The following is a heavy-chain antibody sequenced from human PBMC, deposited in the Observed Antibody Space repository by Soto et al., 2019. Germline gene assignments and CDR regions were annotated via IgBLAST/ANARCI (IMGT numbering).Heavy chain of an antibody. V-gene: IGHV3-30-3*01. Sequence: QVQLVESGGGVVQPGRSLRLSCAASGFTFSSYAMHWVRQAPGKGLEWVAVISYDGSNKYYADSVKGRFTISRDNSKNTLYLQMNSLRAEDTAVYYCSSGDHGNWGQGTLVTVSS. D-gene: IGHD3-10*01. J-gene: IGHJ4*02. CDR3: SSGDHGN. CDR1: GFTFSSYA. CDR2: ISYDGSNK.